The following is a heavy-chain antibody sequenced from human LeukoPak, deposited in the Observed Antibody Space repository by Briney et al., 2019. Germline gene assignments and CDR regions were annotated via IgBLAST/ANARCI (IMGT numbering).Heavy chain of an antibody. D-gene: IGHD2-21*02. CDR2: ISSSSSYI. CDR3: ARGRSGAYCGGDCFPGYYYYGMDV. CDR1: GFTFSSYS. V-gene: IGHV3-21*04. J-gene: IGHJ6*02. Sequence: GGSLRLSCAASGFTFSSYSMNWDRQAPGKGLEWVSSISSSSSYIYYADSVKGRFTISRDNAKNSLYLQMNSLRAEDTAVYYCARGRSGAYCGGDCFPGYYYYGMDVWGQGTTVTVSS.